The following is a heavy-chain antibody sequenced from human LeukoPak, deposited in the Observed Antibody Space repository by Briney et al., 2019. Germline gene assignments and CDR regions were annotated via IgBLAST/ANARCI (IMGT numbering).Heavy chain of an antibody. J-gene: IGHJ4*02. D-gene: IGHD6-13*01. V-gene: IGHV3-23*01. Sequence: GGSLRLSCAASGFTFSSYAMNWVRQAPGKGLEWVSTISGSGGTTYYADSVKGRFTISRDNSENTLYLQMNSLRAEDTAVYYCAKRLSYGSSWYYFDYWGQGTLVTVPS. CDR2: ISGSGGTT. CDR1: GFTFSSYA. CDR3: AKRLSYGSSWYYFDY.